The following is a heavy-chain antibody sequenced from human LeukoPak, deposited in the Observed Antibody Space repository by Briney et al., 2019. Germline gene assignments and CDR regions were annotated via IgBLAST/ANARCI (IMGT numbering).Heavy chain of an antibody. V-gene: IGHV4-4*02. D-gene: IGHD3-10*01. J-gene: IGHJ4*02. CDR1: GGSISSNMW. Sequence: SGTLSLTCTVSGGSISSNMWWTWVRQPPGKGLEWIGEIYHTGSSNYNLSLKSRVTISIDKSENQFSLKVSSVTAADTAVYYCSSWPVGDASGSKVDYWGQGTLVTVSS. CDR2: IYHTGSS. CDR3: SSWPVGDASGSKVDY.